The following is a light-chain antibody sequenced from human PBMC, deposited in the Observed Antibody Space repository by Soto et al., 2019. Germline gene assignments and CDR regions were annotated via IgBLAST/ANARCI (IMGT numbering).Light chain of an antibody. V-gene: IGLV1-40*01. J-gene: IGLJ1*01. CDR3: QSYDSSLSGYV. CDR2: GNS. Sequence: QSALAQPASLSGSPGQSITISCTGSSSNIGAGYDVHWYQQLPGTAPKLLIYGNSNRPSGVPDRFSGSKSGTSASLAITGLQAEDEADYYCQSYDSSLSGYVFGTGTKVTVL. CDR1: SSNIGAGYD.